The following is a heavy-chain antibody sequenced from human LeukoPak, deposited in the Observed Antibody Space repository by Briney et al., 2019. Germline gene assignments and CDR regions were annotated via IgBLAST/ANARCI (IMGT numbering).Heavy chain of an antibody. CDR2: IYHSGST. CDR3: ARQSLYYDILTGYYALIDY. Sequence: PSETLSLTCTVSGYSISSGYYWGWIRQPPGKGLEWIGSIYHSGSTYYNPSLKSRVTISVDTSKNQFSLKLSSVTAADTAVYYCARQSLYYDILTGYYALIDYWGQGTLVTVSS. J-gene: IGHJ4*02. CDR1: GYSISSGYY. D-gene: IGHD3-9*01. V-gene: IGHV4-38-2*02.